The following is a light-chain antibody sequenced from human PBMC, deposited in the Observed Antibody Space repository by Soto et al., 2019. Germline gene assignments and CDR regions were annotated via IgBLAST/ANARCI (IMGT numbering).Light chain of an antibody. J-gene: IGLJ2*01. Sequence: QSALTQPASVSGSPAQSITISCTGSSSDVGGSGLVSWYQFHPGKAPKLLIFEGFKRPSGVSNRFSGSKSGSTASLTISGLQTEDEAEDYCCSYAGRSTWDVVFGGGTKLTVL. CDR1: SSDVGGSGL. CDR3: CSYAGRSTWDVV. CDR2: EGF. V-gene: IGLV2-23*01.